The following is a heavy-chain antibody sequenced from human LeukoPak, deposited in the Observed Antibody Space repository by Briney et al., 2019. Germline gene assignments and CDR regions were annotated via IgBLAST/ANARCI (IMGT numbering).Heavy chain of an antibody. Sequence: GGSLRLSCAASGFTFSSYAMSWVRQAPGKGLEWVSAISGSGGSTYHADSVEGRFTISRDNSKNTLYLQMNSLRAEDTAVYYCAKDDSGSYYGAFDIWGQGTMVTVSS. D-gene: IGHD1-26*01. CDR1: GFTFSSYA. J-gene: IGHJ3*02. CDR3: AKDDSGSYYGAFDI. CDR2: ISGSGGST. V-gene: IGHV3-23*01.